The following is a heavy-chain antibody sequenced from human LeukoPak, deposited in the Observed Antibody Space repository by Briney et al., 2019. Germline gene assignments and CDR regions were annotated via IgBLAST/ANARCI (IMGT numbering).Heavy chain of an antibody. CDR3: AKYCSSTSCYGGLDY. V-gene: IGHV3-33*06. CDR1: GFTFSSYG. J-gene: IGHJ4*02. D-gene: IGHD2-2*01. CDR2: IWYDGSNK. Sequence: GGSLRLSCAASGFTFSSYGMHWVRQAPGKGLEWVAVIWYDGSNKYYADSVKGRFTISRDNSKNTLYLQMNSLRAEDTAVHYCAKYCSSTSCYGGLDYWGQGTLVTVSS.